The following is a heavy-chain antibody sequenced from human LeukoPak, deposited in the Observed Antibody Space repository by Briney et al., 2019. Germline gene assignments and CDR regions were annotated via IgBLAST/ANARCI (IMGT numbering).Heavy chain of an antibody. CDR3: ARVLSSGSYWGLGY. CDR1: GYTFTSYG. V-gene: IGHV1-18*01. CDR2: ISAYNGNT. J-gene: IGHJ4*02. Sequence: GASVKVSCKASGYTFTSYGISWVRQAPGQGLEWMGWISAYNGNTNYAQKLQGRVTMTTDTSTSTAYMQLRSLRSDDTAVYYCARVLSSGSYWGLGYWGQGTLVTVSS. D-gene: IGHD1-26*01.